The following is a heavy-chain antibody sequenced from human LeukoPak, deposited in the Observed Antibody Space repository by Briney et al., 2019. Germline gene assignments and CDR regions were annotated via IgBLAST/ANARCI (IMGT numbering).Heavy chain of an antibody. CDR1: GFTFSNYW. CDR2: IKEDGSDK. V-gene: IGHV3-7*03. Sequence: GGSLRLSCAASGFTFSNYWMSWVRQTPGKGLEWVANIKEDGSDKYYVDSLKGRFTITRDNAKNSLYLQMNSLRAEDTAVYYCAKDRTRQAYWGQGTLVTVSS. D-gene: IGHD3-3*01. J-gene: IGHJ4*02. CDR3: AKDRTRQAY.